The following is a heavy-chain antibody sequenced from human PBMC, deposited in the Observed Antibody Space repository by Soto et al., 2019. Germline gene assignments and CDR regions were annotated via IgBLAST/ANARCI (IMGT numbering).Heavy chain of an antibody. CDR3: AKGLDGDYGVGWFDP. CDR1: GFTSRAYA. J-gene: IGHJ5*02. V-gene: IGHV3-23*01. Sequence: GSLRLSCAASGFTSRAYAMTWVRQAPGKGLEWVSSISNSVDNTYYADSVKGRFTISRDTSTNTVYLQMNRLRSEDTAIYYCAKGLDGDYGVGWFDPWGQGTLVTVSS. CDR2: ISNSVDNT. D-gene: IGHD4-17*01.